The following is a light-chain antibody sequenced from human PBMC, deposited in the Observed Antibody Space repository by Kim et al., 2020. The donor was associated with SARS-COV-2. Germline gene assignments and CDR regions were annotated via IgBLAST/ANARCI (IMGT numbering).Light chain of an antibody. CDR1: SSNIGNNV. CDR3: SAWDDSLSAVV. J-gene: IGLJ2*01. CDR2: SNS. V-gene: IGLV1-47*02. Sequence: GRRLTVSFAGSSSNIGNNVVYWYQQVPGTAPRLIIYSNSRRPSGVPDRFSGSKSGTSASLAISGLRSEDGSVYYCSAWDDSLSAVVFGGGTKLTVL.